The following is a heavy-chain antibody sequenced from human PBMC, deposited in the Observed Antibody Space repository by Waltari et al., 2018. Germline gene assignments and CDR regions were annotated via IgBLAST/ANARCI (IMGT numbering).Heavy chain of an antibody. CDR1: GGSISSGDYY. CDR3: ARDYRYCSSTSCRTGTYYYYMDV. D-gene: IGHD2-2*01. J-gene: IGHJ6*03. Sequence: QVQLQESGPGLVKPSQTLSLTCTVSGGSISSGDYYWSWIRQPPGKGLEWLGYIYYSGSTYYNPSLKSRVTISVDTSKNQFSLKLSSVTAADTAVYYCARDYRYCSSTSCRTGTYYYYMDVWGKGTTVTISS. V-gene: IGHV4-30-4*08. CDR2: IYYSGST.